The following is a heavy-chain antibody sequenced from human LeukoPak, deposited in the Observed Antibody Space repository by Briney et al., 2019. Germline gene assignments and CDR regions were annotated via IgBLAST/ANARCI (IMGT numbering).Heavy chain of an antibody. CDR3: AREVGFLEWLQPLNY. Sequence: GGSLRLSCAASGFTFSSYAMHWVRQAPGKGLEWVAVISYDGSNKYYADSVKGRFTISRDNSKNTLYLQMNSLRAEDTAVYYCAREVGFLEWLQPLNYWGQGTLVTVSS. J-gene: IGHJ4*02. CDR2: ISYDGSNK. V-gene: IGHV3-30-3*01. CDR1: GFTFSSYA. D-gene: IGHD3-3*01.